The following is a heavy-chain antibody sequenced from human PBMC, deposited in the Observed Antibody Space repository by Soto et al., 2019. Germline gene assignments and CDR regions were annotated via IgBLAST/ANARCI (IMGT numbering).Heavy chain of an antibody. CDR1: GYTLTSYD. Sequence: QVQLVQSGAEVKKPGASVKVSCKASGYTLTSYDINWVRQATGQGLEWMGWMNPNSGNTGYAQKFQGSVTRTRNTSIGTAYMELTSLRSEDTAVYYCARDRSAAGTGWCDPWGQGTLVTVSS. CDR2: MNPNSGNT. J-gene: IGHJ5*02. CDR3: ARDRSAAGTGWCDP. D-gene: IGHD6-13*01. V-gene: IGHV1-8*01.